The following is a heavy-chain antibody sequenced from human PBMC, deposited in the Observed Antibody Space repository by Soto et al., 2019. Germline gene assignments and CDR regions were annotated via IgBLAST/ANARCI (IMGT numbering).Heavy chain of an antibody. Sequence: GGSLRLSCAASGFTFSSYAMHWVRQAPGTGLEWVSSISGAGGNTYYADSVKGRFTISRDNSKNALYLQMDSLRAEDTAVYYCAKDLFTMVPRADVWGQGTTVTVSS. D-gene: IGHD2-8*01. V-gene: IGHV3-23*01. CDR1: GFTFSSYA. J-gene: IGHJ6*02. CDR2: ISGAGGNT. CDR3: AKDLFTMVPRADV.